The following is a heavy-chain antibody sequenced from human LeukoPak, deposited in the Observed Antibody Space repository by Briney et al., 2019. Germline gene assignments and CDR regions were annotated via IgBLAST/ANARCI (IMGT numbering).Heavy chain of an antibody. Sequence: PSETLSLTCAVYGGSFSGYYWSWIRQPPGKGLEWIGEINHSGSTNYNPSLKSRVTISVDTSKNRFPLKLSSVTAADTAVYYCARGRYSSSWYPYWGQGTLVTVSS. J-gene: IGHJ4*02. CDR3: ARGRYSSSWYPY. CDR2: INHSGST. CDR1: GGSFSGYY. V-gene: IGHV4-34*01. D-gene: IGHD6-13*01.